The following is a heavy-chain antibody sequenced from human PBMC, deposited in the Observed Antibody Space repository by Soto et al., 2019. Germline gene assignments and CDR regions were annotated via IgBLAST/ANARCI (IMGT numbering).Heavy chain of an antibody. CDR3: ARHLSGDYPNSNWFDP. Sequence: QVHLQESGPGLVKPSQTLSLTCSVSGDSIDNTVFFWNWIRQHPEKGLEWIGYISSSGKTYYNPSPQSRGTMSLDTSRNQFSLNLTSVTAADTAVYFCARHLSGDYPNSNWFDPWGQGTLVTVSS. J-gene: IGHJ5*02. CDR2: ISSSGKT. D-gene: IGHD4-17*01. V-gene: IGHV4-31*03. CDR1: GDSIDNTVFF.